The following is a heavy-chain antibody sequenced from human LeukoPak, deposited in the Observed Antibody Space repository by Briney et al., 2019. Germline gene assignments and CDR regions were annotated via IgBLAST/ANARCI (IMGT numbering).Heavy chain of an antibody. J-gene: IGHJ4*02. CDR3: ARASAYYDYVWGSCGNFDY. CDR2: INPNSGGT. CDR1: GYTLTGYF. D-gene: IGHD3-16*01. Sequence: ASVKVSCKASGYTLTGYFMHGVRQAPGQGREWVGWINPNSGGTHYAQKFQGRVTQTRDTSISTAYMELSRLRADDTAVYYCARASAYYDYVWGSCGNFDYWGQRTLVTVSP. V-gene: IGHV1-2*02.